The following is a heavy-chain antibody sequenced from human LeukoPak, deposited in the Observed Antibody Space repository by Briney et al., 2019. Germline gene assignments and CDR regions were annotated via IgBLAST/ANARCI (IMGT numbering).Heavy chain of an antibody. CDR1: GDSISSTGHY. D-gene: IGHD6-19*01. CDR2: VYLTGSS. CDR3: ARQIGGRLVRGFDF. V-gene: IGHV4-39*01. J-gene: IGHJ4*02. Sequence: PSETLSLTCTVSGDSISSTGHYWGWIRQPPGKGRGWIGSVYLTGSSFYNPSLKSRVTISVDTSKNQFSLNVASVTAADTAAYYCARQIGGRLVRGFDFWGQGSLVTVSS.